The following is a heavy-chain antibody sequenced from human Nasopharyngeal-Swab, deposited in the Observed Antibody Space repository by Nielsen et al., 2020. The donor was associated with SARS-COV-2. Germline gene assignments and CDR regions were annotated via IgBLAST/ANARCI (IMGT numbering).Heavy chain of an antibody. CDR2: ISYDGSNK. D-gene: IGHD3-10*01. V-gene: IGHV3-30-3*01. Sequence: GESLKISCAASGFTFSSYAMHWVRPAPGTGLEWVAVISYDGSNKYYADSVKGRFTISRDNSKNTLYLQMNSLRAEDTAVYYCAREAMVRGKPTIYYYYGMDVWGQGTTVTVSS. J-gene: IGHJ6*02. CDR1: GFTFSSYA. CDR3: AREAMVRGKPTIYYYYGMDV.